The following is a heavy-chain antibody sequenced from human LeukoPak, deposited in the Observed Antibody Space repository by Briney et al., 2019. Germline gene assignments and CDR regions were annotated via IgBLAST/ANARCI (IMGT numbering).Heavy chain of an antibody. D-gene: IGHD4-17*01. CDR2: IYMDGST. V-gene: IGHV4-39*07. CDR3: ARDMTTVTTGRAFDI. Sequence: SETLSLTCTVSGGSISSSSYYWGWIHQPPGKGLEWIGRIYMDGSTTYNPSLKSRVTMSLDTPKNQFSLKLSSVTAADSAVYYCARDMTTVTTGRAFDIWGQGTMVTVSS. CDR1: GGSISSSSYY. J-gene: IGHJ3*02.